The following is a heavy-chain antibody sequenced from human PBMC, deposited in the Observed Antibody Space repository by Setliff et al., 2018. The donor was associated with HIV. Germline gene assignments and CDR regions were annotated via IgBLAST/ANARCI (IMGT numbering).Heavy chain of an antibody. Sequence: PSETLSLTCTVSGDSIYSGGYYWTWIRQHPGKGLEWIGHTYYSGSTSHNPSLKSRVFMSMDTSRNQFSLNLKSVTAADTAVYYCARDPSRSEGIDHWGRGTLVTVSS. J-gene: IGHJ4*02. CDR2: TYYSGST. CDR1: GDSIYSGGYY. CDR3: ARDPSRSEGIDH. V-gene: IGHV4-31*03.